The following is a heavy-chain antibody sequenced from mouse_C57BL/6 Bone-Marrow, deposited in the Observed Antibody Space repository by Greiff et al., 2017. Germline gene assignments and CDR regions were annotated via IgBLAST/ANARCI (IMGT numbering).Heavy chain of an antibody. V-gene: IGHV14-4*01. CDR1: GFNIKDDY. D-gene: IGHD1-1*01. Sequence: EVKVVESGAELVRPGASVKLSCTASGFNIKDDYMHWVKQRPEQGLEWIGWIDPENGDTEYASKFQGKATITADTSSNTAYLQLSSLTSEDTAVYYCTTYYYGSSGWGQGTTLTVSS. J-gene: IGHJ2*01. CDR3: TTYYYGSSG. CDR2: IDPENGDT.